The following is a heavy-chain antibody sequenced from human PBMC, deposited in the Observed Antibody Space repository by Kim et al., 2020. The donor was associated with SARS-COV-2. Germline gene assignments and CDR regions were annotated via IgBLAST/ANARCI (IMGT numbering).Heavy chain of an antibody. CDR2: ISGSGGST. V-gene: IGHV3-23*01. Sequence: GGSLRLSCAASGFTFSSYAMSWVRQAPGKGLEWVSAISGSGGSTYYADSVKGRFTISRDNSKNTLYLQMNSLRAEDTAVYYCAKDISIVYYDSSGSIDYWGQGTLVTVSS. CDR3: AKDISIVYYDSSGSIDY. D-gene: IGHD3-22*01. CDR1: GFTFSSYA. J-gene: IGHJ4*02.